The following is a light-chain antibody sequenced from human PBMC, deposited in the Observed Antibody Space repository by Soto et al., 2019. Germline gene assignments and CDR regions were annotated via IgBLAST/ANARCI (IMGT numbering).Light chain of an antibody. V-gene: IGKV3-20*01. CDR3: QQYGTLPWT. Sequence: EIVLTQSPGILSLSPGERVTLSCRASQRVSKTYLAWYQQKPGQAPRLLMFGVSSRATGITDRFSGSGSGTDFTLTISRLEPGDFAVYYCQQYGTLPWTFGQGIKVEIK. J-gene: IGKJ1*01. CDR2: GVS. CDR1: QRVSKTY.